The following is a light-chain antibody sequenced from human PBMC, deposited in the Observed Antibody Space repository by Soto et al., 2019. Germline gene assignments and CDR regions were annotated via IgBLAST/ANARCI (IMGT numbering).Light chain of an antibody. Sequence: EIELTQSPGTLFLSPGERATLSCRASQSLSSNYLAWYQQKHGQAHRLLIHGASSRATGIPDRCSGSGSGTDFSLTIISLEPEEFGVYYCHLDGLSFTWTFGQGTKVEI. CDR2: GAS. V-gene: IGKV3-20*01. J-gene: IGKJ1*01. CDR1: QSLSSNY. CDR3: HLDGLSFTWT.